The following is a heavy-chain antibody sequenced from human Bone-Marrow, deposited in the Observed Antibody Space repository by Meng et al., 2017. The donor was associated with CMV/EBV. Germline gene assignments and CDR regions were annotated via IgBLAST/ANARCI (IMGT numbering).Heavy chain of an antibody. CDR3: ASESATYLGGRIYYHGMDV. D-gene: IGHD1-26*01. V-gene: IGHV4-34*01. CDR2: INHSGST. J-gene: IGHJ6*02. CDR1: GGSFNAYY. Sequence: GSLRLSCTVYGGSFNAYYYNWFRQAPGKGLEWIGEINHSGSTNYNPSLKSRVTISVDKSKNQFSLRLTSVTAADTAVYYCASESATYLGGRIYYHGMDVWGQGTTVTV.